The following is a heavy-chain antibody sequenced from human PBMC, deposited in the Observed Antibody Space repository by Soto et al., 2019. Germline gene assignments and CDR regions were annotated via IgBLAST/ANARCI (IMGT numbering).Heavy chain of an antibody. V-gene: IGHV3-48*01. Sequence: GGSLRLSWAASGFTVSSSQMTWVRQAPGKGLEWVSYISSSSSTIYYADSVKGRFTISRDNSKNSLYLQMNSLRAEDTAVYYCARDRYSYYDFWSGSLPYYYYGMDVWGQGTTVTVSS. J-gene: IGHJ6*02. CDR2: ISSSSSTI. CDR1: GFTVSSSQ. CDR3: ARDRYSYYDFWSGSLPYYYYGMDV. D-gene: IGHD3-3*01.